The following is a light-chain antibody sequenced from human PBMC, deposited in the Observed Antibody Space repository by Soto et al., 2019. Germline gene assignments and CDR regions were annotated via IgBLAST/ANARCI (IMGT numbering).Light chain of an antibody. CDR3: QQVKTYPRT. CDR2: AAS. J-gene: IGKJ4*01. Sequence: DIQMTQSPSSPSASVGDRVIITCRANQTISSYLSWYQQKPGKAPKLLIYAASTLQRGVPSRFSGGGSGTDFSLTINSLQPEDFATYYCQQVKTYPRTFGGGTKVEIK. V-gene: IGKV1-39*01. CDR1: QTISSY.